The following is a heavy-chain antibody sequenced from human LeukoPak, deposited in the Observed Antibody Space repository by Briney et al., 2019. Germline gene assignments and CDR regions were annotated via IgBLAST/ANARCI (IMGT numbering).Heavy chain of an antibody. Sequence: GASVKVSCKASGYTFTGYYMHWVRQAPGQGPEWMGWINPNSGNTGYAQKFQGRVTITRNTSISTAYMELSSLRSEDTAVYYCARVLNYYYMDVWGKGTTVTVSS. V-gene: IGHV1-8*03. CDR1: GYTFTGYY. J-gene: IGHJ6*03. CDR2: INPNSGNT. D-gene: IGHD2-8*01. CDR3: ARVLNYYYMDV.